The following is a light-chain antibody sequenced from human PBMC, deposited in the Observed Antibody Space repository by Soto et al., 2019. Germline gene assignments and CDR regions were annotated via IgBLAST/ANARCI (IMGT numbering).Light chain of an antibody. J-gene: IGLJ1*01. CDR2: GDN. V-gene: IGLV1-40*01. CDR3: QSYDSSLSGSSV. Sequence: QSVLTQPPSVSGAPGQRVTISCTGSSSNIGAGYDVHWYQHLPGAAPKLLIYGDNKRPSGVPDRFSGFKSGTSASLAITGLQAEDEADYYCQSYDSSLSGSSVFGTGTKLTVL. CDR1: SSNIGAGYD.